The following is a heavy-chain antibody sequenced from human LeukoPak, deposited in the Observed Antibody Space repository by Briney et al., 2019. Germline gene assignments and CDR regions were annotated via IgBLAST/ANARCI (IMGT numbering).Heavy chain of an antibody. V-gene: IGHV4-30-4*08. CDR2: IYYSGST. Sequence: SETLSLTCTVSGGSISSGDYYWSWIRQPPGKGLEWIGYIYYSGSTYYNPSLKSRVTISVDTSKNQFSLKLSSVTAADTAVYYCASAPRGNAFDIWGQGTMVTVSS. CDR3: ASAPRGNAFDI. J-gene: IGHJ3*02. CDR1: GGSISSGDYY. D-gene: IGHD3-10*01.